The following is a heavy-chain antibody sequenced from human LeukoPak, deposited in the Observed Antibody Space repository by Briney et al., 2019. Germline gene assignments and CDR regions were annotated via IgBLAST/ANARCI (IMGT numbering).Heavy chain of an antibody. J-gene: IGHJ4*02. CDR2: IYYSGST. Sequence: SETLSLTCTVSTSSISSDYWSCIRQPPGKGLEWIGSIYYSGSTNHNASLKSRVTMSVDTSKNQISLKLSSVTAADTAVYYCARHEDGTTLDYWGQGTLVTVSS. V-gene: IGHV4-59*08. CDR3: ARHEDGTTLDY. D-gene: IGHD1-7*01. CDR1: TSSISSDY.